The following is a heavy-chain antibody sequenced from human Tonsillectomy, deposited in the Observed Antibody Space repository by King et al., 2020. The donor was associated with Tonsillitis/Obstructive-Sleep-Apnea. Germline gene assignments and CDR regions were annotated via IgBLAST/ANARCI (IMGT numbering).Heavy chain of an antibody. J-gene: IGHJ4*02. Sequence: VQLVESGGGLVQPGGSLRLSCAASGFTFSDHYMDWVRQAPGKGLEWVGRTRNKANSYTTEYAASAKGRFTISRDDSKKSLYLQMNSLKTEDTAVYYCARVGDYYGSGSYSGVDYWGQGTLVTVSS. CDR3: ARVGDYYGSGSYSGVDY. V-gene: IGHV3-72*01. D-gene: IGHD3-10*01. CDR1: GFTFSDHY. CDR2: TRNKANSYTT.